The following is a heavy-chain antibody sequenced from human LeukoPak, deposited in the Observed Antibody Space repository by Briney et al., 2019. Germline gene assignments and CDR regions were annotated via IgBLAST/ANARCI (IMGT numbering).Heavy chain of an antibody. Sequence: SETLSLTCAVSGGSISGSNWWSWVRQPPGKGLEWIGEIYHSGNTNYNPSLKSRVTISVDNSKNQFSLKLTSMTAADTAVYYCARERGVRPNYYFDSWGQGSLVTVSS. CDR1: GGSISGSNW. CDR3: ARERGVRPNYYFDS. V-gene: IGHV4-4*02. D-gene: IGHD1-7*01. J-gene: IGHJ4*02. CDR2: IYHSGNT.